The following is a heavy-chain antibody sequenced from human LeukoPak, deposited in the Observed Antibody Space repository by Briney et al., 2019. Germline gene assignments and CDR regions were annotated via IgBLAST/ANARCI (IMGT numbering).Heavy chain of an antibody. CDR3: AKDGSPGWFGELTFDY. CDR1: GFTFDDYA. J-gene: IGHJ4*02. D-gene: IGHD3-10*01. V-gene: IGHV3-9*01. CDR2: ISWNSGSI. Sequence: GGSLRLSCAASGFTFDDYAMHWVRQAPGKGLEWVSGISWNSGSIGYADSVKGRFTISRDNAKNSLYLQMSSLRAEDTALYYCAKDGSPGWFGELTFDYWGQGTLVTVSS.